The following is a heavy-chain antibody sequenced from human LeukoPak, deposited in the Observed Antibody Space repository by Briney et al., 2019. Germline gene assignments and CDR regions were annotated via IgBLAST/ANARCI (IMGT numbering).Heavy chain of an antibody. CDR1: GFTFSNYW. Sequence: PGGSLRLSCAASGFTFSNYWMSWVRQAPGKGLEWVANIKDDGSGKYYVDSLKGRFTISRGNAKNSLYLQMNSLRAEDTAVYYCARVGCSSSWSPSDYWGQGALVTVSS. J-gene: IGHJ4*02. CDR2: IKDDGSGK. V-gene: IGHV3-7*01. D-gene: IGHD6-13*01. CDR3: ARVGCSSSWSPSDY.